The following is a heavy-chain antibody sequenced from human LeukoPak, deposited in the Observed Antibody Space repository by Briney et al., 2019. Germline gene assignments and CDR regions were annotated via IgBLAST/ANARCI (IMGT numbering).Heavy chain of an antibody. J-gene: IGHJ4*02. D-gene: IGHD5-12*01. CDR3: ATDQGAYGGYGLDY. Sequence: PGGSLRLSCAVSGFTFSSYEMNWVRQAPGKGLEWFSYISSSGTTIYYADSVKGRFTVSRDNAKNSLYLQMDSLRAEDTALYYCATDQGAYGGYGLDYWGQGTLVTVSS. V-gene: IGHV3-48*03. CDR1: GFTFSSYE. CDR2: ISSSGTTI.